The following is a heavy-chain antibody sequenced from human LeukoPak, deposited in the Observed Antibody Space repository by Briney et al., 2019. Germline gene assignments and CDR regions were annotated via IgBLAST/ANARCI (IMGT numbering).Heavy chain of an antibody. CDR1: GFVFTSYG. D-gene: IGHD1-1*01. CDR3: ARELHVERDDY. J-gene: IGHJ4*02. V-gene: IGHV1-18*01. Sequence: ASVKVSCKASGFVFTSYGFTWVRLAPGQGLEWMGWISANDGKTHYSERHQGRVTMSTDTVTSTAYMELRSLRSDDTAVYYCARELHVERDDYWGQGTLVTVSS. CDR2: ISANDGKT.